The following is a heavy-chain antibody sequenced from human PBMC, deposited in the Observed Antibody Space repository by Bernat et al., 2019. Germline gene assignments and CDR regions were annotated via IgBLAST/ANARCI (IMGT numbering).Heavy chain of an antibody. CDR2: ISGSGGST. Sequence: VQLVESGGGVVQPGRSLRLSCAASGFTFSSYGIHWVRQAPGKGLEWVSAISGSGGSTYYADSVKGRFTISRDNSKNTLYLQMNSLRAEDTAIYYCAKATRYYYDSSGYYDYWGQGTLVTVSS. D-gene: IGHD3-22*01. V-gene: IGHV3-23*04. CDR3: AKATRYYYDSSGYYDY. J-gene: IGHJ4*02. CDR1: GFTFSSYG.